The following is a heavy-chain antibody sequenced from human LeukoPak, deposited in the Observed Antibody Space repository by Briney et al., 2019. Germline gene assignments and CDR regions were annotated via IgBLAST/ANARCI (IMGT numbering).Heavy chain of an antibody. CDR2: IKSKTDGGTT. J-gene: IGHJ4*02. CDR1: GFTFSSYS. Sequence: GGSLRLSCAASGFTFSSYSMNWVRQAPGKGLEWVGRIKSKTDGGTTDYAAPVKGRFTISRDDSKNTLYLQMNSLKTEDTAVYYFTTVWQLVYFDYWGQGTLVTVSS. V-gene: IGHV3-15*01. CDR3: TTVWQLVYFDY. D-gene: IGHD6-6*01.